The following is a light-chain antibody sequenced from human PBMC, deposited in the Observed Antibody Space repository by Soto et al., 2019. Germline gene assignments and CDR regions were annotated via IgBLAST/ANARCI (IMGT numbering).Light chain of an antibody. CDR1: SSDIGVYNY. Sequence: QSALTQPPSASGSPGQSVTISCTGTSSDIGVYNYVSWYQQHPGKAPKLMIYEVSKRPSGVPDRFSGSKPGNTASLTVSGLQAEDEADYYCSSYAGSNNLYVFGTGTKVTVL. CDR3: SSYAGSNNLYV. CDR2: EVS. J-gene: IGLJ1*01. V-gene: IGLV2-8*01.